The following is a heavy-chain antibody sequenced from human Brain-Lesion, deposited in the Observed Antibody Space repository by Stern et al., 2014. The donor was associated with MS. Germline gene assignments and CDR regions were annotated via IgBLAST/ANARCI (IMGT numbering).Heavy chain of an antibody. CDR2: FDPEDVET. V-gene: IGHV1-24*01. Sequence: QVQLVESGAEVKKPGASVKVSCKVSGYTLTELSMHWVRQAPRKGLEWMGGFDPEDVETIYAQKFQGRVTMTEDTSTDTAYMELSSLRSEDTAVYYCATLSPGAGGNYYRHFDYWGQGTLVTVSS. J-gene: IGHJ4*02. CDR1: GYTLTELS. CDR3: ATLSPGAGGNYYRHFDY. D-gene: IGHD1-26*01.